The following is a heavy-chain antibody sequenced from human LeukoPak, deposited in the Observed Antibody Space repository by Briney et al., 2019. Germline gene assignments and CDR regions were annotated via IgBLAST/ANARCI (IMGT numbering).Heavy chain of an antibody. CDR3: TGSSSWYGGTVDY. Sequence: GGSLRLSCAASGFTFSSYSMNWVRQAPGQGLEWVSSISSSSSYIYYTDSVKGRFTISRDNAKNSLYLQMNSLRAEDTAVYYCTGSSSWYGGTVDYWGQGTLVTVSS. CDR1: GFTFSSYS. D-gene: IGHD6-13*01. CDR2: ISSSSSYI. J-gene: IGHJ4*02. V-gene: IGHV3-21*01.